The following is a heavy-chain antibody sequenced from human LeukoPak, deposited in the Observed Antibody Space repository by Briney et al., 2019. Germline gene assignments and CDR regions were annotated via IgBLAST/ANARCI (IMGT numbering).Heavy chain of an antibody. CDR2: VGGSNTDT. V-gene: IGHV3-23*01. D-gene: IGHD1-26*01. J-gene: IGHJ4*02. Sequence: GGSLRLSCVASGFSFSRNAMNWLRQPPGKGLEWVSGVGGSNTDTSYADSVKGRFTISRDNSQNTVSLVMNNLRAEDTAIYYCATHDTMVGISWGQGTLVTVSS. CDR1: GFSFSRNA. CDR3: ATHDTMVGIS.